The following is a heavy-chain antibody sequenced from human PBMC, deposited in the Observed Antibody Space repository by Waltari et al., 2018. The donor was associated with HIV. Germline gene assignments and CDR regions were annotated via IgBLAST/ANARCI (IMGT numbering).Heavy chain of an antibody. CDR1: GDTRRTYT. J-gene: IGHJ4*02. Sequence: QVQLVQSGAEVKKSGSSVKVTCRASGDTRRTYTIRWVRQAPGQGLEWMGGITPICKTTKYAQKFQGRVTLTADESTRTTYMELTSLRSDDTAMYYCARNGDYAPAYWGQGTLVTVSS. V-gene: IGHV1-69*12. D-gene: IGHD4-17*01. CDR3: ARNGDYAPAY. CDR2: ITPICKTT.